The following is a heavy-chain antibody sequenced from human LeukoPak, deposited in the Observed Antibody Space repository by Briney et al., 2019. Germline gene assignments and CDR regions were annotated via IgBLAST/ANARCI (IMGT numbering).Heavy chain of an antibody. D-gene: IGHD3-16*01. CDR1: GFTFSSYS. V-gene: IGHV3-21*01. Sequence: GGSLRLSCAASGFTFSSYSMNWVRQAPGKGLEWVSSISSSSSYIYYVDSVKGRFTISRDNAKNSLYLQMNSLRAEDTAVYYCAPLGVFDYWGQGTQVTVSS. CDR2: ISSSSSYI. CDR3: APLGVFDY. J-gene: IGHJ4*02.